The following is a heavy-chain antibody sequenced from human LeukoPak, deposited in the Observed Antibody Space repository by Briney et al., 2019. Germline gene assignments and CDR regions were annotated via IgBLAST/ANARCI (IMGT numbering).Heavy chain of an antibody. J-gene: IGHJ4*02. V-gene: IGHV3-30*18. D-gene: IGHD3-10*01. CDR1: GFTFSSYG. CDR2: ISCDGSNK. CDR3: AKDWGGYFDY. Sequence: PGGSLRLSCAASGFTFSSYGMHWVRQAPGKGLEWVAVISCDGSNKYYADSVKGRFTISRDNPKNTLYLQMNSLRAEDTAVYYCAKDWGGYFDYWGQGTLVTVSS.